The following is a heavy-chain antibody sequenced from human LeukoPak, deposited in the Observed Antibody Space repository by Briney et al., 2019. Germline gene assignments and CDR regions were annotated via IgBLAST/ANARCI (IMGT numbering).Heavy chain of an antibody. CDR2: INPNSGGT. CDR3: ARGYPTTSMGNFDY. D-gene: IGHD2-2*01. Sequence: ASVKVSCKASVYTFTGYYMHWVRQAPGQGLDWMGWINPNSGGTNYAQKFQGRVTTPRDTSISTAYMELSRLRSDDTAVYYCARGYPTTSMGNFDYWGQGTLVTVSS. J-gene: IGHJ4*02. CDR1: VYTFTGYY. V-gene: IGHV1-2*02.